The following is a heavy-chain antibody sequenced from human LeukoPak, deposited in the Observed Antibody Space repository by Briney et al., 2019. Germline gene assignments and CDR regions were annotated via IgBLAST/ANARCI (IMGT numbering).Heavy chain of an antibody. Sequence: SVKVSCKASGGTFSSETISWERQAPGQGLEWMGRIIPILGITNYAQKFQGRVTITADKSTSTAYMELSSLRSDDTAVYYCARTRYDYGGLDYWGQGTLVTVSS. D-gene: IGHD4-23*01. CDR1: GGTFSSET. V-gene: IGHV1-69*02. CDR3: ARTRYDYGGLDY. J-gene: IGHJ4*02. CDR2: IIPILGIT.